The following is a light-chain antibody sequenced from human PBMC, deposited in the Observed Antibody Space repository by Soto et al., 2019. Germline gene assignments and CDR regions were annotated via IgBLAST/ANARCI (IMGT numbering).Light chain of an antibody. CDR3: QQLNSYPQIT. J-gene: IGKJ5*01. Sequence: DIQLTQSPSFLSASVGDRVTITCRASQGINSYLAWYQQEPGKAPKLLIYAASTLQSGVPSRFSGSGSGTEFTLTNSSLQPEDFATYYCQQLNSYPQITFGQGTRLEIK. V-gene: IGKV1-9*01. CDR1: QGINSY. CDR2: AAS.